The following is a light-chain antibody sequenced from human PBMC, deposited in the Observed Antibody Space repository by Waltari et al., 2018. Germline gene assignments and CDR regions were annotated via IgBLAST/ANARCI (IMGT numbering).Light chain of an antibody. J-gene: IGKJ3*01. V-gene: IGKV3-11*01. CDR1: QSVSRN. Sequence: EILLPQSPATLSLSPGERATLSCRASQSVSRNLAWYQQKPGQPPRLFIYDASTRATGVPARFSGSGSGTDFTLTISSLEPEDFAVYFCQQRSNWPPTFGPGTKVD. CDR3: QQRSNWPPT. CDR2: DAS.